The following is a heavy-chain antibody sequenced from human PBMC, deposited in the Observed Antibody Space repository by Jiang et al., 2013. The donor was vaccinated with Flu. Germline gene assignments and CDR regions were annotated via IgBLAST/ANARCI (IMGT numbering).Heavy chain of an antibody. CDR2: TYYRSKWYN. Sequence: SQTLSLTCAISGDSVSSNSAAWNWIRQSPSRGLEWLGRTYYRSKWYNDYAVSVKSRITINPDTSKNQFSLQLNSVTPEDTAVYYCAGGKWTVAGTNWFDPWGQGTLVTVSS. CDR1: GDSVSSNSAA. V-gene: IGHV6-1*01. J-gene: IGHJ5*02. D-gene: IGHD6-19*01. CDR3: AGGKWTVAGTNWFDP.